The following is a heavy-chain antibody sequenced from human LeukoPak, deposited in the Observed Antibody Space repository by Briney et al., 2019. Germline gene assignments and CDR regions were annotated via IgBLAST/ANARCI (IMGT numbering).Heavy chain of an antibody. CDR3: ARDTGSAYRNGLYYCFGMDV. J-gene: IGHJ6*02. CDR1: GYTFTGYY. V-gene: IGHV1-2*02. CDR2: INPNSGDT. D-gene: IGHD5-18*01. Sequence: GASVKVSCKASGYTFTGYYMHWVRQAPGQGLEWMGWINPNSGDTNYAQKFQGRVTMTRDTSISTAYVELSRLRSDDTAVYYCARDTGSAYRNGLYYCFGMDVWGQGTTVTVSS.